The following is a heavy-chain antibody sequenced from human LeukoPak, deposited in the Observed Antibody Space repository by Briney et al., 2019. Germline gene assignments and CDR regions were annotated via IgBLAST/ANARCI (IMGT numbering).Heavy chain of an antibody. D-gene: IGHD2-2*01. J-gene: IGHJ4*02. CDR3: ARGYCSSTSCSLDY. V-gene: IGHV4-61*02. CDR1: GGSISSGSYY. CDR2: IYTSGST. Sequence: SQTLSLTCTVSGGSISSGSYYWSWIRQPAGKGLEWIGRIYTSGSTNYNPSLKSRVTISVDTSKNQFSLKLSSVNGADTAVYYCARGYCSSTSCSLDYWGQGTLVTVSS.